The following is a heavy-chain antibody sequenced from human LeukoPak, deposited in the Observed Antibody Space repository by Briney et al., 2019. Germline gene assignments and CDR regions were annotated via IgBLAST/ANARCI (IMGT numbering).Heavy chain of an antibody. Sequence: GASVKVSCKTSGYTFTSYGISWVRQAPGQGLEWMGWISAYNGNTNYAQKLQGRVTMTTDTSTSTAYMELSSLRSEDTAVYYCARDLSWELRHWGSDYWGQGTLVIVSS. CDR3: ARDLSWELRHWGSDY. J-gene: IGHJ4*02. CDR2: ISAYNGNT. D-gene: IGHD1-26*01. V-gene: IGHV1-18*01. CDR1: GYTFTSYG.